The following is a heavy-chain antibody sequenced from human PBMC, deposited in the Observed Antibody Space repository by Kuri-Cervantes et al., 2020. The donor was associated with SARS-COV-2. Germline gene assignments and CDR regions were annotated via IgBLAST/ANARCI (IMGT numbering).Heavy chain of an antibody. D-gene: IGHD6-13*01. CDR1: GGSFSGYY. CDR3: ARDDGSS. V-gene: IGHV4-59*01. Sequence: SETLSLTCAVYGGSFSGYYWSWIRQPPGKGLEWIGYIYYSGSTNYNPSLKSRVTISVDTSKNQFSLKLSSVTAADTAVYYCARDDGSSWGQGTLVTVSS. CDR2: IYYSGST. J-gene: IGHJ4*02.